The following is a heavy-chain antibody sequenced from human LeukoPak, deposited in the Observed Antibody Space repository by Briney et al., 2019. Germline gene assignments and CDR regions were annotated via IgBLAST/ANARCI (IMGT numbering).Heavy chain of an antibody. Sequence: GGSLRLSCAASGFTFRTFSMNWVRQAPGKGLEWLSYISSGGTPIYYADSVKGRFTISRDDAQNLVYLQMNSLRVEDTAVYYCTYLRTPYYNDKWLDPWGQGALVTVSS. V-gene: IGHV3-48*04. CDR1: GFTFRTFS. CDR3: TYLRTPYYNDKWLDP. CDR2: ISSGGTPI. D-gene: IGHD3/OR15-3a*01. J-gene: IGHJ5*02.